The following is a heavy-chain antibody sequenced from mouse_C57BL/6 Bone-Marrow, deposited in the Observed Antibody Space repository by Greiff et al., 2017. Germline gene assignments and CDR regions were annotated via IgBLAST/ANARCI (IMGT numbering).Heavy chain of an antibody. D-gene: IGHD1-1*01. V-gene: IGHV5-17*01. CDR1: GFTFSDYG. J-gene: IGHJ2*01. CDR3: ARDYYGSSSYFDY. CDR2: ISSGSSTI. Sequence: VQLKASGGGLVKPGGSLKLSCAASGFTFSDYGMHWVRQAPEKGLEWVAYISSGSSTIYYADTVKGRFTISRDNAKNTLFLQMTSLRSEDTAMYYCARDYYGSSSYFDYWGQGTTLTVSS.